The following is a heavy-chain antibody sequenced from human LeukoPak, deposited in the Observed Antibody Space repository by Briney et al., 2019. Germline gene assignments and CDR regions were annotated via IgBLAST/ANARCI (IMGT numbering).Heavy chain of an antibody. CDR1: GGSISSNY. CDR3: ARDRSSSGLGYYFDY. Sequence: SETLSLTCTASGGSISSNYWSWIRQPPGKGLEWIGYIYYSGITNYNPSLKSRVTISVDTSKNQFSLKLGSVTAADTAVYYCARDRSSSGLGYYFDYWGQGTLVTVSS. D-gene: IGHD6-6*01. CDR2: IYYSGIT. V-gene: IGHV4-59*01. J-gene: IGHJ4*02.